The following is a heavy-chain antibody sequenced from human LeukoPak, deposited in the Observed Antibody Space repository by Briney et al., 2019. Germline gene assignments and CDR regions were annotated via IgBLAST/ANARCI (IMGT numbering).Heavy chain of an antibody. Sequence: GASVKVSCKASGYTFTSYAMHWVRQAPGQRLEWMGWINAGNGNTKYSQKFQGRVTITRDTSASTAYMELSSLRSGDTAVYYCATAGWLRQFDYWGQGTLVTVSS. CDR1: GYTFTSYA. J-gene: IGHJ4*02. CDR2: INAGNGNT. V-gene: IGHV1-3*01. D-gene: IGHD5-12*01. CDR3: ATAGWLRQFDY.